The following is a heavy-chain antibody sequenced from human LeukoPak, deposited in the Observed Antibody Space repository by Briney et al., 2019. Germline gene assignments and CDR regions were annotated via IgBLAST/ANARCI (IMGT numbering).Heavy chain of an antibody. Sequence: SEPLSLTCTVSGGSISSSSHHWSWVRQPPGKGLEWIGSIYYSGNTYYNPSLKSRVTISVDTSKNQFSLKLTSVTAADTAVYYCTREYSSSSDYWGQGTLVTVSS. CDR1: GGSISSSSHH. CDR2: IYYSGNT. J-gene: IGHJ4*02. V-gene: IGHV4-39*02. CDR3: TREYSSSSDY. D-gene: IGHD6-6*01.